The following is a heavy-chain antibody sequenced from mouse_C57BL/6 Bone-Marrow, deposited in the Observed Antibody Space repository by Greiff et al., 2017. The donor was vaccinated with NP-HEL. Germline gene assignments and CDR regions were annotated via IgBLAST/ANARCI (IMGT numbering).Heavy chain of an antibody. CDR1: GYTFTSYW. V-gene: IGHV1-50*01. J-gene: IGHJ4*01. D-gene: IGHD3-3*01. CDR3: AREGPYYAMDY. CDR2: IDPYDSYT. Sequence: QVQLQQPGAELVKPGASVKLSCKASGYTFTSYWMQWVKQRPGQGLEWIGEIDPYDSYTNYNQKFKGKATLTVDTSSSTAYMQLSSLTSEDSAVYYCAREGPYYAMDYWGQGTSVTVSS.